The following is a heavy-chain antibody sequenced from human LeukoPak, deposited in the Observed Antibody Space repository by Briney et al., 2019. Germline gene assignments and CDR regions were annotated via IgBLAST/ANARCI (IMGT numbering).Heavy chain of an antibody. J-gene: IGHJ5*02. D-gene: IGHD3-10*01. CDR1: AFTFSRYG. CDR3: AKDRYGSGSDTP. V-gene: IGHV3-30*02. CDR2: IRSDGNNK. Sequence: PGGSLRLSCAASAFTFSRYGMHCVRQAPGKGLEWLALIRSDGNNKYYADSVKGRFTISRDNSRNTLSLQMNSLRTEDTAVYYCAKDRYGSGSDTPWGQGTLVTVSS.